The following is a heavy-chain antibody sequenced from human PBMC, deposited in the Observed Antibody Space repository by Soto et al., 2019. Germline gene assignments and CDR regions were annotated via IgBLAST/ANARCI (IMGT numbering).Heavy chain of an antibody. CDR1: GDSISSGTYY. Sequence: QLQLQESGPGLVKPSETLSLTCTVSGDSISSGTYYWGWIRQPPGKGLEWIGNIYYSGNTYYNASLKRRVTISVDKSKNQLFLKVTSVTAADTAVYYCARQADNWFDPWGQGTLVTVSS. V-gene: IGHV4-39*01. CDR3: ARQADNWFDP. J-gene: IGHJ5*02. CDR2: IYYSGNT.